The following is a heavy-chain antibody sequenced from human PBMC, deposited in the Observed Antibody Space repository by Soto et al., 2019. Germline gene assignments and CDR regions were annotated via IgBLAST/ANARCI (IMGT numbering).Heavy chain of an antibody. CDR1: GGTFSSYA. V-gene: IGHV1-69*13. Sequence: SVKVSCKASGGTFSSYAISWVRQAPGQGLEWMGGIIPIFGTANYAQKFQGRVTITADESTSTAYMELSSLRSEDTAVYYCAREWESGSSWYEDSSGYWGQGTLVTVSS. CDR3: AREWESGSSWYEDSSGY. D-gene: IGHD6-13*01. CDR2: IIPIFGTA. J-gene: IGHJ4*02.